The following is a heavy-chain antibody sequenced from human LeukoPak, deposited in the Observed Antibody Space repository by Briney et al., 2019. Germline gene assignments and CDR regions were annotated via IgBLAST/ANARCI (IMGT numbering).Heavy chain of an antibody. J-gene: IGHJ4*02. CDR3: ARGRLMIVVVITTPHYFDY. V-gene: IGHV4-39*07. CDR2: IYYSGST. D-gene: IGHD3-22*01. Sequence: SETLSLTCTVSGGSISSSSYYWGWLRQPPGTGLEWIGSIYYSGSTYYNPSLKSRVTISVDTSKNQFSLKLSSVTAADTAVYYCARGRLMIVVVITTPHYFDYWGQGTLVTVSS. CDR1: GGSISSSSYY.